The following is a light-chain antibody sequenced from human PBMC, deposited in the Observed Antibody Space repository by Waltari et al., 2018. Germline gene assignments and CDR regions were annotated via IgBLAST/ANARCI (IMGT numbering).Light chain of an antibody. Sequence: EIVLTQSPGTLSLSPGDRAPPSCRASHSVSRSYLAWYQQKPGQAPRLLISDASSRATGIPDRFSGSGSGTDFTLTISRLEPEDFAVYYCQQYSNSPITFGQGTRLEIK. CDR2: DAS. J-gene: IGKJ5*01. CDR1: HSVSRSY. CDR3: QQYSNSPIT. V-gene: IGKV3-20*01.